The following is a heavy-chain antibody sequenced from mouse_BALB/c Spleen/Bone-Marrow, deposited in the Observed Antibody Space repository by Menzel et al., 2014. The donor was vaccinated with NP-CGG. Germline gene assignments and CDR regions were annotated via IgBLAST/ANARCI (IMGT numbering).Heavy chain of an antibody. CDR3: TIRYYAMDY. CDR2: IIPNSGYS. D-gene: IGHD1-1*01. Sequence: QVQLKQSGAELARPGASVKMSCQASGYTFTRYTMHREKKRPGQGLEWIGYIIPNSGYSNYNQKFKDKATLTADKSSSTAYMQLSSPTSEDSAVYYCTIRYYAMDYWGQGTSVTVSS. J-gene: IGHJ4*01. V-gene: IGHV1-4*01. CDR1: GYTFTRYT.